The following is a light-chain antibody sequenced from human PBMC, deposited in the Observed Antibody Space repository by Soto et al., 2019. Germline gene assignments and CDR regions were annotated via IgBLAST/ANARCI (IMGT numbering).Light chain of an antibody. J-gene: IGKJ1*01. CDR3: QHYSTYPWT. V-gene: IGKV1-5*03. Sequence: DIQMTQSPSTLSASVGDRVTVTCRASQSISSWLAWYQQKAGKAPKLLIYKASALESGVPSIFGGSGSGTEFTLTISSLEAEDFTTYYCQHYSTYPWTFGQGTKVEIK. CDR2: KAS. CDR1: QSISSW.